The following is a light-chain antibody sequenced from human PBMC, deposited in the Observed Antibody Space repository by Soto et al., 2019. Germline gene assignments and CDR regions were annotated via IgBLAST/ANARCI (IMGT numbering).Light chain of an antibody. J-gene: IGLJ3*02. CDR1: KSNVGSNA. V-gene: IGLV1-44*01. CDR2: SNN. Sequence: QSVLTQPPSASGTPGQRVTISCSGSKSNVGSNAVTWYHQFPGTAPKLLIYSNNERPSGVPDRFSGSKSGTSASLAIIGLQYEDEGDYYCAAWDDSLNGRMFGGGTKLTVL. CDR3: AAWDDSLNGRM.